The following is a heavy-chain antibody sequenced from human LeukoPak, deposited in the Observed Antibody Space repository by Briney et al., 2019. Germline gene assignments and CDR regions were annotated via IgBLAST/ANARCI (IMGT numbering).Heavy chain of an antibody. CDR2: IYPGDSDT. CDR3: ARATNYVWGSYRPFYYYYMDV. D-gene: IGHD3-16*02. J-gene: IGHJ6*03. Sequence: KPGESLKISCKGSGYSFTGYWIGWVRQMPGKGLEWMGIIYPGDSDTRYSPSFQGQVTISADKSISTAYLQWSSLKASDTAMYYCARATNYVWGSYRPFYYYYMDVWGKGTTVTVSS. CDR1: GYSFTGYW. V-gene: IGHV5-51*03.